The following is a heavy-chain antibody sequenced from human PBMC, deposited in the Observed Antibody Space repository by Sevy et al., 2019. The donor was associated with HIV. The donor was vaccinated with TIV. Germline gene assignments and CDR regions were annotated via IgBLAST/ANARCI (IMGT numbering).Heavy chain of an antibody. CDR3: ARDSKGGLDV. D-gene: IGHD4-4*01. J-gene: IGHJ6*02. Sequence: GGSLRLSCTASGFSFSSYWMTWVRQAPGMGLEWVANIKLDGDGKYYVESLKGRFTISRDNVKNSLYPKMNNLRAEDTAVYYCARDSKGGLDVWGQGTTVTVSS. CDR2: IKLDGDGK. CDR1: GFSFSSYW. V-gene: IGHV3-7*01.